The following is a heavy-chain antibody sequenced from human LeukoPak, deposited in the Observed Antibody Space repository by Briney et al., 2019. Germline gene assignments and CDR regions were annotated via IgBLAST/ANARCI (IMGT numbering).Heavy chain of an antibody. CDR2: INPYNIDT. CDR1: GYTFSNYC. D-gene: IGHD1-14*01. Sequence: ASVKVSCKASGYTFSNYCVNWVRQAPGQGLEWMGWINPYNIDTLYSARFQGRVIMTRDTSTSTVYMELRGLRSDDTAVYFCAREDRNAFDIWGQGTMIAVSS. V-gene: IGHV1-18*01. CDR3: AREDRNAFDI. J-gene: IGHJ3*02.